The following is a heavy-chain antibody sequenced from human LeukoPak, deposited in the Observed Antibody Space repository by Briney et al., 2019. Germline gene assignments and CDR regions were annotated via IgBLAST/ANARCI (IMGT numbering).Heavy chain of an antibody. CDR1: GGSMSSYY. CDR2: ISYSGTT. CDR3: ARHGSGTSLALYP. Sequence: SETLSLTCTASGGSMSSYYWSWIRQSPGKGLEWVGYISYSGTTNYNPSLKSRVTISLGTSKNRFSLNLTSVTAADTAVYYCARHGSGTSLALYPWGQGTLVTVSS. V-gene: IGHV4-59*08. J-gene: IGHJ5*02. D-gene: IGHD3-10*01.